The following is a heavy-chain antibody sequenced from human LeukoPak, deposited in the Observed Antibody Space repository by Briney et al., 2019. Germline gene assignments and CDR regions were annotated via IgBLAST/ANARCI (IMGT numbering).Heavy chain of an antibody. CDR2: IKQDGSAK. D-gene: IGHD3-22*01. Sequence: ETSETLSLTCAVYGGSFSGYYWSWVRQAPGKGLEWVANIKQDGSAKYYVDSVKGRFTISRDNAKNSLYLQINSLRVEDTAVYYCARGDYYDSSGYYVDAFDIWGQGTMVTVSS. V-gene: IGHV3-7*05. CDR3: ARGDYYDSSGYYVDAFDI. J-gene: IGHJ3*02. CDR1: GGSFSGYY.